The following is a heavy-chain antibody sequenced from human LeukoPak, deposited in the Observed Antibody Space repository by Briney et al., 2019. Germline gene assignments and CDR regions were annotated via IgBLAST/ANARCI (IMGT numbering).Heavy chain of an antibody. CDR2: TNHSGST. CDR1: GGSFSGYY. D-gene: IGHD3-3*01. Sequence: SETLPLTCAVYGGSFSGYYWSWIRQPPGKGLEWIGETNHSGSTNYNPSLKSRVTISVDTSKNQFSLKLSSVTAADTAVYYCARGSPRLRFLEWLRTDQIDYWGQGTLVTVSS. J-gene: IGHJ4*02. CDR3: ARGSPRLRFLEWLRTDQIDY. V-gene: IGHV4-34*01.